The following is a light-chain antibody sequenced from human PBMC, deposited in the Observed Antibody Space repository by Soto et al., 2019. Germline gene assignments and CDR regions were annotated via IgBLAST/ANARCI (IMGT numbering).Light chain of an antibody. V-gene: IGKV3-11*01. Sequence: ETVLTQSPATLSLSPGDRATLSCRASRRVSSYLAWYQQKAGQAPRLLIYDASNRAAGTPARFSGSGSGTDFTLTISSLEPEDFAVYYCQQRSDWPLTFGGGTKVDIK. J-gene: IGKJ4*01. CDR2: DAS. CDR1: RRVSSY. CDR3: QQRSDWPLT.